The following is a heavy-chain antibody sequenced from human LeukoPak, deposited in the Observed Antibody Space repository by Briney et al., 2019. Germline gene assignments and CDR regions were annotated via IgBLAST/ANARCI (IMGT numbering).Heavy chain of an antibody. J-gene: IGHJ5*02. CDR2: ISPYNGNT. CDR3: ARDGDYYGSGSYYGKGNWFDP. CDR1: GYTFTTYD. V-gene: IGHV1-18*01. D-gene: IGHD3-10*01. Sequence: ASVKVSCMASGYTFTTYDITWVRQAPGQGLEWVGWISPYNGNTKYGQMLQGRVTMTTDTSTSTAYMELRSLRSDDTAVYYCARDGDYYGSGSYYGKGNWFDPWGQGTLVTVSS.